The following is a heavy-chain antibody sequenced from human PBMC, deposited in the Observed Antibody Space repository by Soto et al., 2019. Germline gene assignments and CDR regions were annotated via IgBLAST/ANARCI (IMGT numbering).Heavy chain of an antibody. CDR2: INPNSGGT. J-gene: IGHJ3*02. D-gene: IGHD7-27*01. V-gene: IGHV1-2*04. CDR3: ATSRGELDGALDI. Sequence: ASVKVSCKASGYTFTGYYMHWVRQAPGQGLEWMGWINPNSGGTNYAQKFQGWVTMTRDTSISTAYMELSRLRSDDTAVYYCATSRGELDGALDIWGQGTMVTVSS. CDR1: GYTFTGYY.